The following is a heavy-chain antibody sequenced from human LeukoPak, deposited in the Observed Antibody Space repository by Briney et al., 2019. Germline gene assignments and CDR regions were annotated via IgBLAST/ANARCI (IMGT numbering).Heavy chain of an antibody. D-gene: IGHD1-1*01. CDR3: AKDKGYNWNDDAFDI. CDR2: ITESGDGT. V-gene: IGHV3-23*01. J-gene: IGHJ3*02. Sequence: GGSLRLSCAASGFTFSSSAMSWVRQAPRKGLEWVSSITESGDGTYYADSVMGRFTISRDDSKNTLYLQMNSLRAEDTAVYYCAKDKGYNWNDDAFDIWGQGTMVTVSS. CDR1: GFTFSSSA.